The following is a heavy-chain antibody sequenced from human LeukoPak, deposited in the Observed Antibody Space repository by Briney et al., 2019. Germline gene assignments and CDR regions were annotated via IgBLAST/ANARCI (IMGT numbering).Heavy chain of an antibody. D-gene: IGHD2-2*02. CDR3: ARGYCSSSCYNGLDY. J-gene: IGHJ4*02. CDR2: IRYDGTSK. Sequence: GGSLRLSCAASGFTFSSCGMHWVRQAPGKGLEWVAFIRYDGTSKYYADSVKGRFAISRDNSKNTLYLQLNSLRAEDTAVYYCARGYCSSSCYNGLDYWGQGTLVTVSS. CDR1: GFTFSSCG. V-gene: IGHV3-30*02.